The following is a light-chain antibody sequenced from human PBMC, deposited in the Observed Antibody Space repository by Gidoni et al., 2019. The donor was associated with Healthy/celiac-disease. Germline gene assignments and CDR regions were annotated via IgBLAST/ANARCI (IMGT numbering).Light chain of an antibody. Sequence: DIQMTQSPSSLSASVGDRVTITCRASQSISSYLNWYQQKPGKAPKLLIYAASSLQSGVPSRFSGSGSGTDFTLTSSSLQPEDFATYYCQQSYSTLSFTFGPGTKVDIK. J-gene: IGKJ3*01. CDR1: QSISSY. CDR2: AAS. V-gene: IGKV1-39*01. CDR3: QQSYSTLSFT.